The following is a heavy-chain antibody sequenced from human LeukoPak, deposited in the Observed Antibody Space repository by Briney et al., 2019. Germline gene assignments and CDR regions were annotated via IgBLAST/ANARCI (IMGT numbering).Heavy chain of an antibody. D-gene: IGHD4-17*01. CDR3: ARASHDYGDYSHFDY. V-gene: IGHV4-59*12. CDR1: GGSISSYY. CDR2: VYYSGST. J-gene: IGHJ4*02. Sequence: SETLSLTCTVSGGSISSYYWSWIRQPPGKGLEWIGYVYYSGSTNYNPSLKSRVTISVDTSKNQFSLKLSSVTAADTAVYYCARASHDYGDYSHFDYWGQGTLVTVSS.